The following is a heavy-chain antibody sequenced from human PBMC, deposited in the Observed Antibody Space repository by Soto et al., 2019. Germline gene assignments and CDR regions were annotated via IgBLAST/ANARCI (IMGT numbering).Heavy chain of an antibody. J-gene: IGHJ5*02. Sequence: EVQLLESGGGLVQPGGSLRLACATSGLSFSTYAMTWVRQAPGKGLEWVSTFNGNGGGTYYADSVKGRFTISRDNSKNTLYLQMDSLRAEETSTSYCAKDNSLHWFDPWGQGTLVTVSS. CDR3: AKDNSLHWFDP. CDR2: FNGNGGGT. V-gene: IGHV3-23*01. CDR1: GLSFSTYA. D-gene: IGHD2-15*01.